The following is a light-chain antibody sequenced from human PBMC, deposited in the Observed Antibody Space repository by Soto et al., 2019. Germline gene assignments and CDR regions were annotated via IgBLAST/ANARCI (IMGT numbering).Light chain of an antibody. CDR1: SSDVGGYNY. CDR2: DVS. CDR3: SSYTSSSPYVV. V-gene: IGLV2-14*01. Sequence: QSALTQPASVSGSPGQSITISCTGSSSDVGGYNYVSWYQQHPGKAPKLMIYDVSNRPSGVSNRFSGSKSGNTASLTISGLXAEDXADYYCSSYTSSSPYVVFGGGTQLTVL. J-gene: IGLJ2*01.